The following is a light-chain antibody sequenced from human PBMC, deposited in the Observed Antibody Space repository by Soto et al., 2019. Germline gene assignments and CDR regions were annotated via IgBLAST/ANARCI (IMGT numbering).Light chain of an antibody. Sequence: QSALTQPASVSGSPGQSITISCTGTSRDIGTSNLVSWYQQYPVKAPKPMIYEVTKLPSGISYRFSGSQSGNPASLTISGLHHEDEDDYYCYSFTVISSSLSLFGTGTELTVL. CDR1: SRDIGTSNL. CDR2: EVT. J-gene: IGLJ2*01. CDR3: YSFTVISSSLSL. V-gene: IGLV2-23*02.